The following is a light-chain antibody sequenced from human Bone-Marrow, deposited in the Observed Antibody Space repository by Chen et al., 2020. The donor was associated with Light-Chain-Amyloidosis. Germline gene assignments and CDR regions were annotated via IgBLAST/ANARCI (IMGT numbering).Light chain of an antibody. Sequence: QSALTQPASVSGSPGQSITISCTGTSSDVGTYTYVSWYQQHPGKAPKVMIYDVSNRPSGVSKRFSGSKSGNTASLTISGLQAEDEADYYCSSYTSSSPWVFGGGTKLTVL. CDR3: SSYTSSSPWV. CDR2: DVS. V-gene: IGLV2-14*01. J-gene: IGLJ3*02. CDR1: SSDVGTYTY.